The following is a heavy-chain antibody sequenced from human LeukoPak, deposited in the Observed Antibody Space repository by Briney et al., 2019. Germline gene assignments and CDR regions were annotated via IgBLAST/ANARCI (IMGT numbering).Heavy chain of an antibody. CDR1: GFTFSSYA. CDR2: ISSNGGST. V-gene: IGHV3-64*01. J-gene: IGHJ4*02. Sequence: GGSLRLSCAASGFTFSSYAMHWVRQAPGKGLEYVSAISSNGGSTYYANSVKGRFTISRDNSKNTLYLQMGSLRAEDMAVYYCARAPSVAGTGDYWGQGTLVTVSS. CDR3: ARAPSVAGTGDY. D-gene: IGHD6-19*01.